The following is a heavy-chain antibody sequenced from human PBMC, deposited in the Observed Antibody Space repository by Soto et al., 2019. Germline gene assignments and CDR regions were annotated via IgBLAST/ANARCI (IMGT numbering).Heavy chain of an antibody. V-gene: IGHV1-18*01. CDR1: GYTFTSYG. Sequence: QVQLVQSGAEVKKPGASVKVSCKASGYTFTSYGISWVRQAPGQGLEWMGWISAYNGNTNYAQKLQGRVTMTTDTSTSTAYMERRSLRSDDTAVYYCARRGGYSSSWLIEGYYGMDVWGQGTTVTVSS. J-gene: IGHJ6*02. D-gene: IGHD6-13*01. CDR3: ARRGGYSSSWLIEGYYGMDV. CDR2: ISAYNGNT.